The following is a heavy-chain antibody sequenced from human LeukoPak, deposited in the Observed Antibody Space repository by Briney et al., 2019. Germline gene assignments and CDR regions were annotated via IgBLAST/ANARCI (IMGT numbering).Heavy chain of an antibody. V-gene: IGHV1-18*01. CDR1: GYTFTSYG. Sequence: SVKVSCKASGYTFTSYGISWVRQAPGQGLEWMGWISAYNGNTNYAQKLQGRVTMTTDTSTSTAYIELRSLRSDDTAVYYCARGLKPTYSSSSAPLDYWGQGTLVTVSS. J-gene: IGHJ4*02. CDR2: ISAYNGNT. D-gene: IGHD6-6*01. CDR3: ARGLKPTYSSSSAPLDY.